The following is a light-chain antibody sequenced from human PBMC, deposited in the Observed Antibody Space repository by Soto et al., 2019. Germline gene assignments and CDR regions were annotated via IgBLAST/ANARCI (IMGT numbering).Light chain of an antibody. J-gene: IGKJ1*01. V-gene: IGKV1-39*01. CDR3: QQSYSTPRT. CDR2: AAS. Sequence: DIQMTQSQSSLSASEGERVTFTCRESKSISANLNWYQQKPGKAPKLLIYAASSLQSGVPSRFSGSGSGTDFTLTISSLQPEDFATYYCQQSYSTPRTFGQGTKVEIK. CDR1: KSISAN.